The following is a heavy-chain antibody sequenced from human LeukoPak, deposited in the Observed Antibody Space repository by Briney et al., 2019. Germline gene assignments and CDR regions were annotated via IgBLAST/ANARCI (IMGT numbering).Heavy chain of an antibody. D-gene: IGHD5-18*01. J-gene: IGHJ3*02. CDR3: ARAYTAMANNDAFDI. V-gene: IGHV4-4*07. CDR1: GGSISSYY. Sequence: SETLFLTCTVSGGSISSYYWNWIRQPAGKGLEWIGRIYTSGSTNYNPSLKSRVTMSVDTSKNQFSLKLSSVTAADTAVYYCARAYTAMANNDAFDIWGQGTMVSVSS. CDR2: IYTSGST.